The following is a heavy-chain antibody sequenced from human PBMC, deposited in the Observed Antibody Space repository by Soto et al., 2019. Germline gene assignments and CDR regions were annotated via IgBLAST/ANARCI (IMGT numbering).Heavy chain of an antibody. J-gene: IGHJ4*02. D-gene: IGHD3-3*01. V-gene: IGHV4-34*01. CDR3: ARGFSLTIFGVVPFDY. CDR1: GGSFSGYY. CDR2: INHSGST. Sequence: SETLSLTCAVYGGSFSGYYWSWIRQPPGKGLEWIGEINHSGSTNYNPSLKSRVTISVDTSKNQFSLKLSSVTAADTAVYYCARGFSLTIFGVVPFDYWGQGTLVTVSS.